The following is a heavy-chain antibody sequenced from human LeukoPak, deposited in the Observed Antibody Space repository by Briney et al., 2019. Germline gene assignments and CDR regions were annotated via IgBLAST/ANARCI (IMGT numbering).Heavy chain of an antibody. J-gene: IGHJ4*02. CDR1: GFTFSGYW. CDR3: ARDGGGYYYSRGGDFDY. D-gene: IGHD3-22*01. CDR2: VKTDGSTT. V-gene: IGHV3-74*01. Sequence: PGGSLRLSCAASGFTFSGYWMHWVRQTPGKGLVWVSRVKTDGSTTNYADSVKGRFTISRDNAKNTLYLQMNSLRAEDTAVYYCARDGGGYYYSRGGDFDYWGQGTLVTVSS.